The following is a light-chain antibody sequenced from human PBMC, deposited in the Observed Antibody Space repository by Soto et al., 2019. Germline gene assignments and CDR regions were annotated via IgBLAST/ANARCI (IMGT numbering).Light chain of an antibody. CDR2: DVT. Sequence: QSVLTQPASVSGSPGQSITISCTGNSSDVGGYNYVSWYQQHPGKAPKLMIYDVTHRPSGISYRFSASKSGNTASLTISGLQAEDEADYYCSSYTSNSTLVFGGVTKLTVL. V-gene: IGLV2-14*01. CDR1: SSDVGGYNY. CDR3: SSYTSNSTLV. J-gene: IGLJ2*01.